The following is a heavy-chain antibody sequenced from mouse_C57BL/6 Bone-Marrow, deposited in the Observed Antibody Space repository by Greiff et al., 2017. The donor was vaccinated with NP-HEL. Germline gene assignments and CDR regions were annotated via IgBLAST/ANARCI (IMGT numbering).Heavy chain of an antibody. Sequence: ESGPGLVKPSQSLSLTCSVTGYSITSGYYWNWIRQFPGNKLEWMGYISYDGSNNYNPSLKNRISITRDTSKNQFFLKLNSVTAEYTATYYCARVYYYAMDYWGQGTSVTVSS. CDR3: ARVYYYAMDY. J-gene: IGHJ4*01. CDR1: GYSITSGYY. CDR2: ISYDGSN. V-gene: IGHV3-6*01.